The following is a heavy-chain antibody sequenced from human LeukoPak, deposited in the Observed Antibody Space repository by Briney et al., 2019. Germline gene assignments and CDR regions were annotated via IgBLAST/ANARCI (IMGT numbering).Heavy chain of an antibody. V-gene: IGHV3-23*01. J-gene: IGHJ4*02. CDR1: GFTFSSYA. CDR3: AKEREYYDSSGYSGFDY. D-gene: IGHD3-22*01. CDR2: ICGSGGRT. Sequence: GGSLRLSCAASGFTFSSYAMNWVRQAPGKGLEWVSSICGSGGRTYYADSVKGRFTISRDNSKNTLFLQMNSQRAEDTAVYYCAKEREYYDSSGYSGFDYWGQGTLVTVPS.